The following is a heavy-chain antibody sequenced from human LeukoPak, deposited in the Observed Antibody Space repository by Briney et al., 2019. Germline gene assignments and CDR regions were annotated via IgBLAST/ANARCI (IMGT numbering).Heavy chain of an antibody. J-gene: IGHJ5*02. V-gene: IGHV4-30-2*01. Sequence: SETLSLTCAVSGGSISSGGYSWSWIRQPPGKGLEWIGYIYHSGSTYYNPSLKSRVTISVDRSKNQFSLKLSSVTAADTAVYYCARGVLGDFWSGYYSNWFDPWGQGALVTVSS. CDR3: ARGVLGDFWSGYYSNWFDP. CDR2: IYHSGST. D-gene: IGHD3-3*01. CDR1: GGSISSGGYS.